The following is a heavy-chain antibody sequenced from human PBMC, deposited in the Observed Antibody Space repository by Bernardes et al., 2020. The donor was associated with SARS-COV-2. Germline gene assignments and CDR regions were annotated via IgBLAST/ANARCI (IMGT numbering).Heavy chain of an antibody. J-gene: IGHJ5*02. CDR2: INAGNGNT. D-gene: IGHD3-22*01. V-gene: IGHV1-3*01. CDR3: ARPKNKYYYDSSGYYGWVWFDP. Sequence: ASVKVSCKASGYTFTSYAMHWVRQAPGQRLEWMGWINAGNGNTKYSQKFQGRVTITRDTSASTAYMELSSLRSEDTAVYYCARPKNKYYYDSSGYYGWVWFDPWGQGTLVTVSS. CDR1: GYTFTSYA.